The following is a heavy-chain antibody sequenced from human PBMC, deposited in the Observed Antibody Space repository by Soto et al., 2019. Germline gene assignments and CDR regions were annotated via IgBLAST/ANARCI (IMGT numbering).Heavy chain of an antibody. CDR3: ARWMRSSGYFRSFDI. Sequence: SETLSLTCVVSGGSISIGGYSWTWTRQPPGKGLEWIGYIYHGGTTYYNPSLKSRVTISVDTSKNQFSLKLNSVTAADTAVYYCARWMRSSGYFRSFDIWGQGTMVTVSS. J-gene: IGHJ3*02. D-gene: IGHD3-22*01. V-gene: IGHV4-30-2*01. CDR2: IYHGGTT. CDR1: GGSISIGGYS.